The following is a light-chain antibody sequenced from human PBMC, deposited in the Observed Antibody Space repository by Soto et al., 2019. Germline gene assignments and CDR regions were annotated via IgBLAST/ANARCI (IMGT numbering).Light chain of an antibody. V-gene: IGKV3-20*01. CDR3: HQYVTTPWT. Sequence: EIVLTQSPGTLSLSPGERATLSCRASQSVSSSFLAWYQQRPGQAPRLLIYAVSSRATGIPDRFSGSGSGTDFTLTISRLEPEDFAVYYCHQYVTTPWTXGXGTQVEIK. J-gene: IGKJ1*01. CDR2: AVS. CDR1: QSVSSSF.